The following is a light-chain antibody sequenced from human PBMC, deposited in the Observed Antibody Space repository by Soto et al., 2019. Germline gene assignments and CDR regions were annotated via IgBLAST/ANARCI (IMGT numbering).Light chain of an antibody. J-gene: IGKJ2*03. V-gene: IGKV1-8*01. CDR3: QQYYSYPC. CDR1: QGISSY. Sequence: AIRMTQSPSSFSASTGDRVTITCRASQGISSYLAWYQQKPGKAPKLLIYAASTLQSGVPSRFSGSGSGTDFSLTISCLQSEDFATYYCQQYYSYPCFGKGTKLEIK. CDR2: AAS.